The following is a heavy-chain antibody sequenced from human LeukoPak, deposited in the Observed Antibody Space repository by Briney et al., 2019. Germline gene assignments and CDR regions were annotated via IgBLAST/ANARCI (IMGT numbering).Heavy chain of an antibody. CDR2: ISSSSSYI. CDR3: ARDRALRYFDWSPH. Sequence: KSGGSPRLSCAASGFTFSSYSMNWVRQAPGKGLEWVSSISSSSSYIYYADSVKGRFTISRDNAKNSLYLQMNSLRAEDTAVYYCARDRALRYFDWSPHWGQGTLVTVSS. D-gene: IGHD3-9*01. CDR1: GFTFSSYS. J-gene: IGHJ4*02. V-gene: IGHV3-21*01.